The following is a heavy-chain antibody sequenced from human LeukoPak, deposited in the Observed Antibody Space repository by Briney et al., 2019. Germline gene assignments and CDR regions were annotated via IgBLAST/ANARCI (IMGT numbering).Heavy chain of an antibody. Sequence: AGGSLRLSCAASGFTFSSYSMNWVRQAPGKGLEWVSFISSSSSTIYYADSVKGRFTISRDNAKDSLYLQMNSLRAEDTAVYYCARDRGGSCSAIDYWGQGTLVTVSS. V-gene: IGHV3-48*04. CDR1: GFTFSSYS. CDR3: ARDRGGSCSAIDY. CDR2: ISSSSSTI. D-gene: IGHD2-15*01. J-gene: IGHJ4*02.